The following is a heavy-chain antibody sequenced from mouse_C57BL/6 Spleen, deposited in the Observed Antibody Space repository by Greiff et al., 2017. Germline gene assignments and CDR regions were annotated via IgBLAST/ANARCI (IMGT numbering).Heavy chain of an antibody. V-gene: IGHV5-4*01. CDR3: ARERYYDYDEAY. J-gene: IGHJ3*01. D-gene: IGHD2-4*01. Sequence: VKSGGGLVKPGGSLKLSCAASGFTFSSYAMSWVRQTPEKRLEWVATISDGGSYTYYPDNVKGRFTISRDNAKNNLYLQMSHLKSEDTAMYYCARERYYDYDEAYWGQGTLVTVSA. CDR1: GFTFSSYA. CDR2: ISDGGSYT.